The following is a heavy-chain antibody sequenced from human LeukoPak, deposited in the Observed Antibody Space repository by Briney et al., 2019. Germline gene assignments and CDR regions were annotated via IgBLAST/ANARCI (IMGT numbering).Heavy chain of an antibody. V-gene: IGHV3-23*01. CDR3: AKDCGGDCYSHS. D-gene: IGHD2-21*02. CDR2: IDYSGGST. CDR1: GFTLSSYE. J-gene: IGHJ4*02. Sequence: GGSLRLSCTASGFTLSSYEMSWIRQAPGKGLEWVSSIDYSGGSTHYADSVMGRFTISRDNSKNTLYLQMNSLRTEDTAVYYCAKDCGGDCYSHSWGQGTLVTVSS.